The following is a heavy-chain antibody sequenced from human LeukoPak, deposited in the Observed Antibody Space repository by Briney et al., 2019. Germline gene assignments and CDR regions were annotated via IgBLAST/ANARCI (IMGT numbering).Heavy chain of an antibody. Sequence: SVKVSCKASGGTFSSYAISWVRQAPGQGLEWMGRIIPILGMANYAQKFQGRVTITADKSTSTAYMELSSLRSEDTAVYYCARGDYGDLFDYWGQGTLVTVSS. J-gene: IGHJ4*02. V-gene: IGHV1-69*04. CDR1: GGTFSSYA. CDR3: ARGDYGDLFDY. CDR2: IIPILGMA. D-gene: IGHD4-17*01.